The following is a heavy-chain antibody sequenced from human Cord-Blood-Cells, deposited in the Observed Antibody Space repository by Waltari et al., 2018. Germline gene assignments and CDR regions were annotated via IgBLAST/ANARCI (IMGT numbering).Heavy chain of an antibody. V-gene: IGHV4-39*01. CDR1: GGSISRSSYY. CDR3: ARQPRITIFGVVISAFDY. D-gene: IGHD3-3*01. CDR2: IYYSGST. Sequence: QLQLQESGPGLVKPSETLSLTCTVSGGSISRSSYYWGWIRQPPGKGLEWIGSIYYSGSTYYNPSLKSRVTISVDTSKNQFSLKLSSVTAADTAVYYCARQPRITIFGVVISAFDYWGQGTLVTVSS. J-gene: IGHJ4*02.